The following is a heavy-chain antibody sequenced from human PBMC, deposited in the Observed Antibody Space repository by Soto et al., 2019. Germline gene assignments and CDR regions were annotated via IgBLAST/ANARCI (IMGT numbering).Heavy chain of an antibody. CDR1: GYTLTELS. Sequence: ASVKVSFKVSGYTLTELSMHWVRQAPGKGLEWMGGFDPEDGETIYAQKFQGRVTMTEDTSTDTAYMELSSLRSEDTAVYYCATGSIAVADPRSDYWGQGTLVTVSS. CDR3: ATGSIAVADPRSDY. V-gene: IGHV1-24*01. D-gene: IGHD6-19*01. CDR2: FDPEDGET. J-gene: IGHJ4*02.